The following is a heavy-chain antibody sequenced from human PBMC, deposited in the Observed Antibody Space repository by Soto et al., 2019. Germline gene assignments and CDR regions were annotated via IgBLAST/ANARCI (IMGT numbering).Heavy chain of an antibody. V-gene: IGHV1-69*01. CDR1: GGTFSSYS. J-gene: IGHJ4*02. CDR2: IIPIFGTA. CDR3: TRDGGRHYGGIDY. D-gene: IGHD1-26*01. Sequence: QVQLVQSGAEVKKPGSSVKVSCKASGGTFSSYSINWVRQAPGQGLEWMGEIIPIFGTANYAQKCQDRVTSTADESTSTAYMALSSLRSEDTDVDYGTRDGGRHYGGIDYWGQGTLVTVSS.